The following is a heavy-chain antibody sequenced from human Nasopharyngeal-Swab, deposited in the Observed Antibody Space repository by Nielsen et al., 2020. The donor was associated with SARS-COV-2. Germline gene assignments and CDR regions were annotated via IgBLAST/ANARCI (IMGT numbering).Heavy chain of an antibody. CDR2: ISYDGSNN. CDR1: GFTFRRYA. CDR3: AAEATGTDAFDI. Sequence: GESLKISCAASGFTFRRYAMHWVRQAPGKGLDWVAVISYDGSNNYYADSVKGRFTISRDNSKNTLYLQMNSLRAEDTAVYYCAAEATGTDAFDIWGQGTMVTVSS. D-gene: IGHD6-13*01. V-gene: IGHV3-30*04. J-gene: IGHJ3*02.